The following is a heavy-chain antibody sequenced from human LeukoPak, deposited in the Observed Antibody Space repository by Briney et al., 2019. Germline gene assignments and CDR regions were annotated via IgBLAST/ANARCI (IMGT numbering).Heavy chain of an antibody. V-gene: IGHV1-18*01. CDR1: GYTFTSYG. D-gene: IGHD2-2*02. CDR3: ARVYCSSTSCYTRHYSNYGRRYYYYMDV. J-gene: IGHJ6*03. Sequence: ASVKVSCKASGYTFTSYGISWVRQAPGQGLEWMGWISAYNGNTNYAQKLQGRVTMTTDTSTSTAYMELRSLRSDDTAVYYCARVYCSSTSCYTRHYSNYGRRYYYYMDVWGKGTTVTVSS. CDR2: ISAYNGNT.